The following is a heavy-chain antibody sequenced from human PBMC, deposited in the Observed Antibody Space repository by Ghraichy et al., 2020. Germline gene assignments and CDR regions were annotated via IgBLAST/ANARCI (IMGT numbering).Heavy chain of an antibody. CDR1: GFPFSSYA. V-gene: IGHV3-23*01. CDR3: AKHSTYGDLAWFDP. Sequence: GESLNISCAASGFPFSSYAMTWVRQAPGKGLEWVSTISSIGGSTYYSDSVKGRFTISRDNSKNKLYLQMNSLRAEDTAVYHCAKHSTYGDLAWFDPWGQGTQVTVSS. CDR2: ISSIGGST. J-gene: IGHJ5*02. D-gene: IGHD4-17*01.